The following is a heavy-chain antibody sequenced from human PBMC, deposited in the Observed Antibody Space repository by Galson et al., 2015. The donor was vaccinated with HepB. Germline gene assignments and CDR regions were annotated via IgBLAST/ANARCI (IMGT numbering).Heavy chain of an antibody. J-gene: IGHJ3*02. CDR1: GFTFSSYA. V-gene: IGHV3-23*01. D-gene: IGHD3-22*01. CDR3: AKVGRNYYDNDAFDI. Sequence: SLRLSCAASGFTFSSYALHWVRQAPGKGLEWVSGISGSGGSTYYADSVKGRFTISRDNSKNTLYLQMNSLRAEDTAVYYCAKVGRNYYDNDAFDIWGQGTMVTVSS. CDR2: ISGSGGST.